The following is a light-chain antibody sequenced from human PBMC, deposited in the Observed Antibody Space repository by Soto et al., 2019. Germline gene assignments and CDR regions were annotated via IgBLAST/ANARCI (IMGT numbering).Light chain of an antibody. J-gene: IGLJ1*01. CDR1: SSDVGGYSY. CDR3: CSYAGSTRV. Sequence: QSALTQPRSVSGSPGQSVTISCTGTSSDVGGYSYVSWYQQHPGKAPKLMIYDVSKRPSGVPDRFSGSKSGNTASLTISGLQAEDEADYYCCSYAGSTRVFGTGTKVTVL. V-gene: IGLV2-11*01. CDR2: DVS.